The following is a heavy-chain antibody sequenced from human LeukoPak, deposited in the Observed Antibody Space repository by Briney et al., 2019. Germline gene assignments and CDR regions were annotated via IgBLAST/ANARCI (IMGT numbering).Heavy chain of an antibody. D-gene: IGHD6-13*01. V-gene: IGHV4-61*01. CDR1: DDSVSSSRCY. CDR3: ARHRYSTEYYFEY. Sequence: NPSETLSLTCTVSDDSVSSSRCYWTWIRQPPGKGLEWIGYIYHGSATYNPSLESRVTLSMDTSKNQYSLKMTSVTAADTAVYYCARHRYSTEYYFEYWGQGTLVTVSS. J-gene: IGHJ4*02. CDR2: IYHGSA.